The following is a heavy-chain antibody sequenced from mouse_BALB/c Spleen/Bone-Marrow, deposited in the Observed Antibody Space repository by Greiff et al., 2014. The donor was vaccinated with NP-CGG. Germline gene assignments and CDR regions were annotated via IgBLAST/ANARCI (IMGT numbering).Heavy chain of an antibody. V-gene: IGHV2-6-5*01. CDR3: AKHDTTVVVDY. CDR1: GFSLTDYG. D-gene: IGHD1-1*01. Sequence: VMLVESGPGLVAPSQSLSITCTVSGFSLTDYGVSWIRQPPGKGLEWLGVIWGGGITYYNSTLKSRLSSSKDSSKSQVFLKMNSLQTDDTAMYDCAKHDTTVVVDYWGQGTTLTVSS. J-gene: IGHJ2*01. CDR2: IWGGGIT.